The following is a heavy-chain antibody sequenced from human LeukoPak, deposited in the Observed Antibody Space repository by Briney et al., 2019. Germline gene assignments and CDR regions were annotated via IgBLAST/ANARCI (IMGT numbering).Heavy chain of an antibody. CDR1: GFTFSSYA. CDR2: ISGSGGST. V-gene: IGHV3-23*01. Sequence: PGGSLRLSCAASGFTFSSYAMSWVRQAPGKGLEWVSVISGSGGSTNYADSVKGRFTISRDNSKNTLYLQMNSLRAEDTAVYYCALLTGDPLDYWGQGTLVTVSS. CDR3: ALLTGDPLDY. J-gene: IGHJ4*02. D-gene: IGHD7-27*01.